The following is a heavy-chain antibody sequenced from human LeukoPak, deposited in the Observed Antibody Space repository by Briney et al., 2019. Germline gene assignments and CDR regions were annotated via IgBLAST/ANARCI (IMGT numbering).Heavy chain of an antibody. CDR3: ARDSSSSWYYFDY. D-gene: IGHD6-13*01. V-gene: IGHV3-30*16. J-gene: IGHJ4*02. CDR2: ITNDGSNK. Sequence: GSSQSLSCAVSVHTFSLYDMLCARGARGRGLECVAVITNDGSNKYYADSVKGRFTISRDNSKNTLYLQMNSLRAEDTAVYYCARDSSSSWYYFDYWSQGTLATVSS. CDR1: VHTFSLYD.